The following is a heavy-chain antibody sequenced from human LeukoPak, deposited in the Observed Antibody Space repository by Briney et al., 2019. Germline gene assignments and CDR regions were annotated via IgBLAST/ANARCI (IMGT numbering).Heavy chain of an antibody. V-gene: IGHV3-21*01. J-gene: IGHJ4*02. D-gene: IGHD3-10*01. CDR1: GFTFSSYS. Sequence: GGSLRLSCAASGFTFSSYSMNWDRQAPGKGLEWVSSISSSSSYIYYADSVKGRFTISRDNAKNSLYLQMNSLRAEDTAVYYCARPYGSGSYYPGYWGQGTLVTVSS. CDR2: ISSSSSYI. CDR3: ARPYGSGSYYPGY.